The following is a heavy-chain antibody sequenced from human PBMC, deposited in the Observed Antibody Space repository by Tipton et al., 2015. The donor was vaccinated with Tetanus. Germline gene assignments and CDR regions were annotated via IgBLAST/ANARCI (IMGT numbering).Heavy chain of an antibody. CDR3: AKETFWCSGGSCYSGEAY. CDR1: GFTFSNYA. CDR2: ISVSGGST. D-gene: IGHD2-15*01. Sequence: SGFTFSNYAMSWVRQAPGKGLEWVSGISVSGGSTSYADSVRGRFTISRDNSKKVLYLQMNSLRAEDTAVYYCAKETFWCSGGSCYSGEAYWGQGTLVTVSS. J-gene: IGHJ4*02. V-gene: IGHV3-23*01.